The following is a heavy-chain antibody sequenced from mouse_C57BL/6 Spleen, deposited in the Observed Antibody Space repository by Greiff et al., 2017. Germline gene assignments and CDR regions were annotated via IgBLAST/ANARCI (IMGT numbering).Heavy chain of an antibody. CDR2: IWSGGST. J-gene: IGHJ1*03. CDR1: GFSLTSYG. CDR3: ARIPLTTVVATGYFDV. Sequence: QVQLQQSGPGLVQPSQSLSITCTVSGFSLTSYGVHWVRQSPGKGLEWLGVIWSGGSTDYNAAFISRLSFSKDNSKSQVFFKMNSLQADDTAIYYCARIPLTTVVATGYFDVWGTGTTVTVSS. D-gene: IGHD1-1*01. V-gene: IGHV2-2*01.